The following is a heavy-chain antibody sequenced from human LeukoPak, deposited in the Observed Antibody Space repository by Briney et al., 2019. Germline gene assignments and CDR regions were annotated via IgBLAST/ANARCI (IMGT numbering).Heavy chain of an antibody. CDR1: GFSFSSYA. J-gene: IGHJ3*01. CDR3: ARGARGSGWRVFDL. Sequence: GGSLRLSCAASGFSFSSYAMHWVRQAPGKGLEWVAVISYDGSHKYYADSVKGRFTISRDNSKNTRYVQMNSLRVEDTAVYYCARGARGSGWRVFDLWGQGTMVTVSS. CDR2: ISYDGSHK. V-gene: IGHV3-30*04. D-gene: IGHD6-19*01.